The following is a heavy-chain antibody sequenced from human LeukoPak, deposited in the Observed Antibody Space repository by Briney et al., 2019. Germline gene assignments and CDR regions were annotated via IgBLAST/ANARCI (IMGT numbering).Heavy chain of an antibody. CDR1: GGSISSHY. Sequence: PSETLSLTCTVSGGSISSHYWSWIRQPPGKGLEWIGYIYYSGSTNYIPSLKSRVTISVDTSKNQFSLKLSSVTAADTAVYYCARDVPAASYFDYWGQGTLVTVSS. CDR2: IYYSGST. D-gene: IGHD2-2*01. V-gene: IGHV4-59*11. CDR3: ARDVPAASYFDY. J-gene: IGHJ4*02.